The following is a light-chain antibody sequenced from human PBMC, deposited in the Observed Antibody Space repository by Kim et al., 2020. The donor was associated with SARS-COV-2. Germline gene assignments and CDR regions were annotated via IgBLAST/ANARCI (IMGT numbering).Light chain of an antibody. V-gene: IGLV3-19*01. Sequence: SSELTQDPAVSVALGQTVRITCQGDSLRKYYASWYQQKPGQAPVLLISGKNNRPSGIPDRLSGSSSGNTASLTIAGAQAEDEADYYCNSRDTSNFVIFGGGTQLTVL. CDR1: SLRKYY. J-gene: IGLJ2*01. CDR2: GKN. CDR3: NSRDTSNFVI.